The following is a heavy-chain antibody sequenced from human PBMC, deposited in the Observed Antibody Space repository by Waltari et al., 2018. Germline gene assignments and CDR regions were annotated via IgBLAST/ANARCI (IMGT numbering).Heavy chain of an antibody. CDR3: VRESFGNDI. CDR2: IKREIDGGPA. V-gene: IGHV3-15*01. D-gene: IGHD3-10*01. J-gene: IGHJ4*02. Sequence: QLVESGGGLVKPGESLRLSGVGSGYPFNDAWMSWVRQAPGKGLEWVGRIKREIDGGPAEYVESVKDRFTISRDDSKNTLYLQMNGLKSEDSAVYFCVRESFGNDIWGQGTLVTVSS. CDR1: GYPFNDAW.